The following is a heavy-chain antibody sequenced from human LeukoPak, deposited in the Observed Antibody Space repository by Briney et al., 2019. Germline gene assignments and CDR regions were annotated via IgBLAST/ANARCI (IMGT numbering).Heavy chain of an antibody. CDR2: ITDGGGGT. CDR1: GFTFSNYA. J-gene: IGHJ3*02. D-gene: IGHD3-10*01. Sequence: GGSLRLSCAASGFTFSNYAMSWVRQAPGKGLEWVSGITDGGGGTYYAESVKGRFTISRDNSKNTLDLQMNRLRAEDTAIYYCAKAVRGVIRDAFDIWGQGTMVTVPS. V-gene: IGHV3-23*01. CDR3: AKAVRGVIRDAFDI.